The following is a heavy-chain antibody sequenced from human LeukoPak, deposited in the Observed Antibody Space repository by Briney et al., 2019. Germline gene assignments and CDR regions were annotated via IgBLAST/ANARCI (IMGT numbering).Heavy chain of an antibody. CDR1: GFTFSSYG. CDR3: AREKIAARHFTGY. V-gene: IGHV3-30*02. J-gene: IGHJ4*02. D-gene: IGHD6-6*01. CDR2: IRFDGSKK. Sequence: PGGSLRLSCAASGFTFSSYGIHWVRQAPGKGLEWLAFIRFDGSKKYYADSVKGRFTISRDNSKNTLDLQMNSLRLEDAAVYYCAREKIAARHFTGYWGQGTLVTVSS.